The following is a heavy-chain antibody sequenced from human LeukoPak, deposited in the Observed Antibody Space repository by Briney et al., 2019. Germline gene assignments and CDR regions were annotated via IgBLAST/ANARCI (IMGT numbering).Heavy chain of an antibody. CDR1: GFTFSDYY. J-gene: IGHJ2*01. V-gene: IGHV3-11*06. CDR2: ISSSSSYT. Sequence: GGSLRLSCAASGFTFSDYYMSWIRQAPGKGLEWVSYISSSSSYTNYADSVKGRFTISRDNAKNSLYLQMNSLRAEDTAVNYCARYASWGNGDYVWYFDLWGRGTLVTVSS. D-gene: IGHD4-17*01. CDR3: ARYASWGNGDYVWYFDL.